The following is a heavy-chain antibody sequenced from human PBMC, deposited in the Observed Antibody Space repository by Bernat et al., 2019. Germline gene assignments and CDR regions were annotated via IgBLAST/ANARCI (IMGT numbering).Heavy chain of an antibody. V-gene: IGHV1-3*01. CDR1: GYTFTSYA. J-gene: IGHJ6*02. Sequence: QVQLVQSGAEVKKPGASVKVSCKASGYTFTSYAMHWVRQAPGQRLEWMGWISAYNGNTNYAQKLQGRVTMTTDTSTSTAYMELRSLRSDDTAVYYCARDAPGEQQLGRAVYYYYGMDVWGQGTTVTVSS. D-gene: IGHD6-13*01. CDR2: ISAYNGNT. CDR3: ARDAPGEQQLGRAVYYYYGMDV.